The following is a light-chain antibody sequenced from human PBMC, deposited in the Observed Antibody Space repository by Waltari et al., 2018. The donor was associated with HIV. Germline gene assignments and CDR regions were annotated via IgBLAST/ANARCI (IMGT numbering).Light chain of an antibody. CDR1: QTISTY. Sequence: IQMTQSPSSLSASVGDRVTITCRAGQTISTYLNWYQQRPGKAPKLLIYGASSLQSGDPSRFIGSGSGTDFILTIRSLQPEDFATYYCQQSYRTPLSFGQGTKLEIK. CDR3: QQSYRTPLS. V-gene: IGKV1-39*01. CDR2: GAS. J-gene: IGKJ2*03.